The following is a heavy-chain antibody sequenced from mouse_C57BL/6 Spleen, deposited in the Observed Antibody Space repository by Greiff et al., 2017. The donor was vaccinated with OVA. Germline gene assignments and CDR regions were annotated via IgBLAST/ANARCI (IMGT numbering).Heavy chain of an antibody. V-gene: IGHV5-4*03. Sequence: EVKLVESGGGLVKPGGSLKLSCAASGFTFSSYAMSWVRQTPEKRLEWVATISDGGSYTYYPDNVKGRFTRSRDNAKNNLYLQMSHLKSEDTAMYYCARNSNYYAMDYWGQGTSVTVSS. D-gene: IGHD2-5*01. CDR3: ARNSNYYAMDY. CDR1: GFTFSSYA. J-gene: IGHJ4*01. CDR2: ISDGGSYT.